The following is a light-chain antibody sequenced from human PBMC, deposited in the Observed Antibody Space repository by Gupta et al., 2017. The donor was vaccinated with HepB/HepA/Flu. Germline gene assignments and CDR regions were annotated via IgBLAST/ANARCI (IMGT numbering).Light chain of an antibody. V-gene: IGLV2-14*03. J-gene: IGLJ2*01. CDR2: DVS. CDR1: SSDGGGYNY. CDR3: SSYTSSRDVV. Sequence: QSALTQPASVSGSPGQSLTISCTGTSSDGGGYNYVAWYQQHPGKAPKLMIYDVSNRPSGVSNRFSGSKSGNTASLTISGLQAEDEADYYCSSYTSSRDVVFGGGTKLTVL.